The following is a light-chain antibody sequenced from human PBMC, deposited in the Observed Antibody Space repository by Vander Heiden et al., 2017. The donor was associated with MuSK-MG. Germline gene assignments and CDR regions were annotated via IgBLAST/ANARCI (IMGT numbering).Light chain of an antibody. Sequence: QSALTQPPSASGAPGQSVTIYCTGTSSDLGGYNYVSWYQPHPGKVPRLLIYEVTRRASVVPDRFSGSKSGNTASLTVSGLQAEDEADYYCSSYAANNNLIFGGGTKLTVL. J-gene: IGLJ2*01. V-gene: IGLV2-8*01. CDR3: SSYAANNNLI. CDR2: EVT. CDR1: SSDLGGYNY.